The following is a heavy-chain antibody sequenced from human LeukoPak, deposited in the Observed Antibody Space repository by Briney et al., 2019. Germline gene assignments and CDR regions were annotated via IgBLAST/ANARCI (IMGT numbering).Heavy chain of an antibody. CDR3: AKSDTVSTHPFDI. CDR2: ISGGGGST. D-gene: IGHD4-17*01. Sequence: GGSLRLSCAASGFTFSSYGMSWVRQAPGKGLEWVSAISGGGGSTYYADSVKGRFTISRDNSKNTLYLQMNSLRAEDTAVYYCAKSDTVSTHPFDIWGQGTMVTVSS. CDR1: GFTFSSYG. V-gene: IGHV3-23*01. J-gene: IGHJ3*02.